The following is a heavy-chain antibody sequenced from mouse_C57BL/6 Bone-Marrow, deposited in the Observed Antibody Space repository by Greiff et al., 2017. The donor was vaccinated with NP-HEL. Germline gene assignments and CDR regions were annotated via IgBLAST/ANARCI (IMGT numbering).Heavy chain of an antibody. CDR2: IDPSDSYT. CDR1: GYTFTSYW. D-gene: IGHD1-1*01. J-gene: IGHJ3*01. V-gene: IGHV1-50*01. Sequence: VQLQQPGAELVKPGASVKLSCKASGYTFTSYWMQWVKQRPGQGHEWIGEIDPSDSYTNYHQKFKGKATLTVDTSSSTAYMQLSGLTSEDSAVFYCARVDYYGSSYVFFAYWGQGTLVTVSA. CDR3: ARVDYYGSSYVFFAY.